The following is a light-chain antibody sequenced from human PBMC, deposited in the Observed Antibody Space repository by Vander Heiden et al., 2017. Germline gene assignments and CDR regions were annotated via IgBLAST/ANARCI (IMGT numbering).Light chain of an antibody. J-gene: IGLJ2*01. CDR3: CSYAGSNRV. CDR2: DVS. Sequence: QPALTPPLPVSGSPGQSTTTSCTGTSSDVGAYNVVFWYQQPPGKAPKVMIYDVSKRPAGVPDRFSGSKSGNTASLTISGLHAEDEADYYCCSYAGSNRVFGGGTKLTVL. V-gene: IGLV2-11*01. CDR1: SSDVGAYNV.